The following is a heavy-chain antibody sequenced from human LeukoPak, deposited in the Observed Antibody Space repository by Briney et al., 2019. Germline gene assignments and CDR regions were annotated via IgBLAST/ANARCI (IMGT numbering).Heavy chain of an antibody. D-gene: IGHD3-10*01. CDR1: GYTFTGYY. V-gene: IGHV1-2*02. J-gene: IGHJ6*02. CDR3: AREDDYYGSGSYHKDCYYYYYGMDV. CDR2: INPNSGGT. Sequence: ASVKVSCKASGYTFTGYYMHCVRQAPGQELEWMGWINPNSGGTNYAQKFQGRVTMTRDTSISTAYMELSRLRSDDTAVYYCAREDDYYGSGSYHKDCYYYYYGMDVWGQGTTVTVSS.